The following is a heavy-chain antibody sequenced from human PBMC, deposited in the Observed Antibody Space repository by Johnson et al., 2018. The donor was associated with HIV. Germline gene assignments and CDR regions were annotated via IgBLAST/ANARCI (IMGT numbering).Heavy chain of an antibody. Sequence: EVQLVESGGGLVQSGGSLKLSCTSSGFTFSGSAMHWVRQASGKGLEWVGRIRSEDNTYATAYAASMKGRFTISRDDSKNTAYLQMNSLKTEDTAVYYCTMTDDTYNYESGGYVDAFDIWGQGTMVTVSS. D-gene: IGHD3-22*01. CDR2: IRSEDNTYAT. CDR3: TMTDDTYNYESGGYVDAFDI. J-gene: IGHJ3*02. V-gene: IGHV3-73*01. CDR1: GFTFSGSA.